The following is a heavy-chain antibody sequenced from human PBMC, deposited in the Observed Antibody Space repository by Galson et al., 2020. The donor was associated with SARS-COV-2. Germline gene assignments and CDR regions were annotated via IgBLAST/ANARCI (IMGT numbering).Heavy chain of an antibody. Sequence: ASVKVSCKASGYTFTSYDISWVRQAPGQGLEWMGWISAYNGNTNYAQKLQGRVTMTTDTSTNTAYMELRSLRSDDTAVYYCARGGSGSYGYYYYYYMDVWGKGTTVTSSS. CDR1: GYTFTSYD. J-gene: IGHJ6*03. D-gene: IGHD3-10*01. CDR2: ISAYNGNT. V-gene: IGHV1-18*04. CDR3: ARGGSGSYGYYYYYYMDV.